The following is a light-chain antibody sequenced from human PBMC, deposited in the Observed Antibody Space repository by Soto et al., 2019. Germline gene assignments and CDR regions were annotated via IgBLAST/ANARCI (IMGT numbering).Light chain of an antibody. J-gene: IGLJ2*01. CDR1: SSDVGGYNY. CDR3: SAYAGSSTWV. V-gene: IGLV2-8*01. CDR2: EVY. Sequence: QSAPTQPPSASGSPGQSVTFSCTGTSSDVGGYNYVSWYQQYPGKAPKLMIYEVYKRHSGVPDRFSGSKSGNTASLTVSGLQPEDEADYYCSAYAGSSTWVFGEGTKVTVL.